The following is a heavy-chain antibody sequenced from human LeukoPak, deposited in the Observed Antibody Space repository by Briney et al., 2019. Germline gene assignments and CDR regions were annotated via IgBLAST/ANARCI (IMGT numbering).Heavy chain of an antibody. CDR1: GFTFTSSA. CDR2: IVVGSGNT. D-gene: IGHD3-22*01. J-gene: IGHJ4*02. V-gene: IGHV1-58*01. Sequence: ASVKVSCKASGFTFTSSAVQWVRQARGQRLEWIGWIVVGSGNTNYAQKFQERVAITRDISTSTAYMELSSLRSEDTAVYYCAAANVVYYDSSGYYDYWGQGTLVTVSS. CDR3: AAANVVYYDSSGYYDY.